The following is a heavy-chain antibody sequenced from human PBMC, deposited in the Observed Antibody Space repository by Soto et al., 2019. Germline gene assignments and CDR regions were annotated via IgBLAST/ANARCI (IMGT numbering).Heavy chain of an antibody. J-gene: IGHJ6*02. CDR3: AFARCCHGQYRLDV. V-gene: IGHV4-30-2*01. D-gene: IGHD2-2*02. CDR1: AGFTRRGGYS. Sequence: PQTLPHTSTGSAGFTRRGGYSWCWLRQPPGKGLEWIGYIYHSGSTYYNPSLKSRVTISVDRSKNQFSLKLSSVTAADTAVYYLAFARCCHGQYRLDVWAHGNSVPGSS. CDR2: IYHSGST.